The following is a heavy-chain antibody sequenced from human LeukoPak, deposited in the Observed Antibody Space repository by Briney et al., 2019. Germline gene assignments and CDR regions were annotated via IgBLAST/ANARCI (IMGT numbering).Heavy chain of an antibody. D-gene: IGHD3-10*01. Sequence: GGSLRLSCAASGFTFDGYAMHWVRQAPGKGLEWVSGISWNSGSIGYADSVKGRFTISRDNAKNSLYLQMNSLRAEDTALYYCAKMGYYGSGKEPRGGTDYWGQGTLVTVSS. J-gene: IGHJ4*02. CDR2: ISWNSGSI. V-gene: IGHV3-9*01. CDR3: AKMGYYGSGKEPRGGTDY. CDR1: GFTFDGYA.